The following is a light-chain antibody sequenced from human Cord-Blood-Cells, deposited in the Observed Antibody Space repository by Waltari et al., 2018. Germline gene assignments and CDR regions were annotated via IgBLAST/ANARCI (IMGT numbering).Light chain of an antibody. CDR1: ASDVVGSNY. CDR2: DVS. CDR3: SSYTSSSTFVV. J-gene: IGLJ2*01. V-gene: IGLV2-14*01. Sequence: QSALTQPASVSGSPGQSITISCTGTASDVVGSNYVSWYQQHPGKAPKLMIYDVSNRPSGVSNRFSGSKSGNTASLTISGLQAEDEADYYCSSYTSSSTFVVFGGGTKLTVL.